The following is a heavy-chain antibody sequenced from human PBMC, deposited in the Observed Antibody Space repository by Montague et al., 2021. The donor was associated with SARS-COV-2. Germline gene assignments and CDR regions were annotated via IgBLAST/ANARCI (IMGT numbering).Heavy chain of an antibody. Sequence: SLRLSCAASGLRFSDYAMIWLRQAPGKGLEWISSNSGTGVDTHYADSVKGRFTISRDNSKNTLYLQMNSLRAEDTAVYHCASSLIYHYFDYWGQGTLVTVSS. J-gene: IGHJ4*02. CDR2: NSGTGVDT. V-gene: IGHV3-23*01. CDR1: GLRFSDYA. CDR3: ASSLIYHYFDY. D-gene: IGHD5-12*01.